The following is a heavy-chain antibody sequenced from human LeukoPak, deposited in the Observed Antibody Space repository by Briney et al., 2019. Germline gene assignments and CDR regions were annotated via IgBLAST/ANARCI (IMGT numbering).Heavy chain of an antibody. V-gene: IGHV4-4*07. CDR2: IYTSGST. Sequence: SKALSLTCTVSGGSISSYYWSWIRQPAGKGLEWIGRIYTSGSTNYNPSLKSRVTMSVDTSKNQFSLKLSSVTAADTAVYYCARDRLSYDSSGYYYYFDYWGQGTLVTVSS. J-gene: IGHJ4*02. CDR3: ARDRLSYDSSGYYYYFDY. D-gene: IGHD3-22*01. CDR1: GGSISSYY.